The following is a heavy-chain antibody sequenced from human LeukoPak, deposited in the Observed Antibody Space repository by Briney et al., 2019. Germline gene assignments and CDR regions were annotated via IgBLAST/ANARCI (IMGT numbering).Heavy chain of an antibody. V-gene: IGHV3-21*01. Sequence: AGGSLRLSCAASGFTFSSYSMNWVRQAPGKGLECVSSISSSSSYIYYADSVKGRFTISRDNAKNSLYLQMNSLRAEDTAVYYCVQLATWDYWGQGTLVTVSS. CDR3: VQLATWDY. D-gene: IGHD2-2*01. CDR1: GFTFSSYS. CDR2: ISSSSSYI. J-gene: IGHJ4*02.